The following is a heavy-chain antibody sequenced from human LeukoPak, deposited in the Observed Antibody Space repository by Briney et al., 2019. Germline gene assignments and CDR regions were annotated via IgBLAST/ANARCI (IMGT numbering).Heavy chain of an antibody. D-gene: IGHD6-13*01. J-gene: IGHJ4*02. Sequence: GGSLRLSCAASGFTFSDYTMYWVRQGPGKGLEWVSGISASGGSTYYTDSLKGRLTISRDNSKNTLYLQMNSLRAEDTAVYYCAKGTHSSSWSTLDYWGQGTLVTVSS. CDR2: ISASGGST. CDR1: GFTFSDYT. V-gene: IGHV3-23*01. CDR3: AKGTHSSSWSTLDY.